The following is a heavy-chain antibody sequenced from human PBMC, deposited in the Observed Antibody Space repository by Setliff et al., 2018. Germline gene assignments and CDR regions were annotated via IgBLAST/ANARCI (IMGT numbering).Heavy chain of an antibody. V-gene: IGHV1-2*02. CDR3: ARARHFGMDV. CDR1: GYIFSDHY. J-gene: IGHJ6*02. Sequence: GASVKVSCKASGYIFSDHYMHWVRQAPGKGLEWMGWISSNGGDTNYAQTFEGRLTLTRDTSIRTTYMELATLRSDDTAVYYCARARHFGMDVWGQGTTVTVSS. CDR2: ISSNGGDT.